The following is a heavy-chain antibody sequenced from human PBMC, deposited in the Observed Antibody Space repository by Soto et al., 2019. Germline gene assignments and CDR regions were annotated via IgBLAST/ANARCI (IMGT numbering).Heavy chain of an antibody. D-gene: IGHD4-17*01. Sequence: SDTLSLTCTVSGGSISSYYWSWIRQPPGKGLEWIGYIYYSGSTNYNPSLKSRVTISVDTSKNQFSLKLSSVTAADTAVYYCARGRGDYTAYHMDVWGKGTTVTVSS. J-gene: IGHJ6*03. CDR1: GGSISSYY. CDR3: ARGRGDYTAYHMDV. CDR2: IYYSGST. V-gene: IGHV4-59*01.